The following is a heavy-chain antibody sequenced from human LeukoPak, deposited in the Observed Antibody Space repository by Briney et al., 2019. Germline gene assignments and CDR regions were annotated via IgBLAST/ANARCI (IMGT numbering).Heavy chain of an antibody. CDR2: MNPNSANT. CDR3: TRGRVAAPNWFDP. V-gene: IGHV1-8*01. CDR1: GYPFTSYD. D-gene: IGHD6-13*01. J-gene: IGHJ5*02. Sequence: GASVKVSCTASGYPFTSYDINWVRQATGQGLEWMGWMNPNSANTGYAQKFQGRLTMTRNASISTAYMELSSLRSEDTALYYCTRGRVAAPNWFDPWGQGTLVTVSS.